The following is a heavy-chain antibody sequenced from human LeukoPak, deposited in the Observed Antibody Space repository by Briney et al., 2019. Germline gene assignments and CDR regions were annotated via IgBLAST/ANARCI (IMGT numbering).Heavy chain of an antibody. D-gene: IGHD6-19*01. Sequence: SVKVSCKASGYTFTSYGISWVRQAPGQGLEWMGRIIPILGIANYAQKFQGRVTITADKSTSTAYMELSSLRSEDTAVYYCARVGSAVAGTEDFDYWGQGTLVTVSS. CDR3: ARVGSAVAGTEDFDY. V-gene: IGHV1-69*04. CDR2: IIPILGIA. J-gene: IGHJ4*02. CDR1: GYTFTSYG.